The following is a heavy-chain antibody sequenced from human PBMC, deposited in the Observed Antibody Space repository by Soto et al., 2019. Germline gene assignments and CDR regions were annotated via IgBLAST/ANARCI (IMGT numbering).Heavy chain of an antibody. CDR3: ARGSSYSNYYYYGMDV. J-gene: IGHJ6*04. D-gene: IGHD4-4*01. Sequence: SETLSLTCAVSGGSISSYNWWSWVRQPPGKGLEWIGEIYHSGNTNYNPSLKSRVTISVDKSKNQFSLKLSSVTAADTAVYYCARGSSYSNYYYYGMDVWGKGTTVTVS. V-gene: IGHV4-4*02. CDR1: GGSISSYNW. CDR2: IYHSGNT.